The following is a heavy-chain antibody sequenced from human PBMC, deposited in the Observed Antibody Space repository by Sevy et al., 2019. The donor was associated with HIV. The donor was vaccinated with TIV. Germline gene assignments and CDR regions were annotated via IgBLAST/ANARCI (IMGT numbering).Heavy chain of an antibody. J-gene: IGHJ3*02. CDR2: IYYSGST. D-gene: IGHD4-17*01. CDR1: GGSISSSSYY. CDR3: ASLDYGDYDAFDI. V-gene: IGHV4-39*01. Sequence: SETLSLTCTVSGGSISSSSYYWGWIRQPPGKGLEWIGSIYYSGSTYYNPSLKNRVTISVDTSKNQFSLKLSSVTAADTAVYYCASLDYGDYDAFDIWGQGTMVTVSS.